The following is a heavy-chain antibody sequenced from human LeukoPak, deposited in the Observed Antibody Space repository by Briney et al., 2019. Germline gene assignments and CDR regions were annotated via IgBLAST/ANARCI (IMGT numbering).Heavy chain of an antibody. CDR3: ARVLKLGPTSSWYGPPGLFDY. J-gene: IGHJ4*02. V-gene: IGHV3-7*01. Sequence: PGGSLRLSCSASGFTFNTYWMSWVRQAPGKGLEWVANIKQDGSEKYYVDSVKGRFTISRDNAKNSLYLQMNSLRAEDTAVYYCARVLKLGPTSSWYGPPGLFDYWGQGTLVTVSS. CDR2: IKQDGSEK. D-gene: IGHD6-13*01. CDR1: GFTFNTYW.